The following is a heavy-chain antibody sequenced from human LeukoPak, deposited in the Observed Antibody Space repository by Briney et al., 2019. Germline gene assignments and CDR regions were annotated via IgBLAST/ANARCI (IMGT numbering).Heavy chain of an antibody. D-gene: IGHD3-22*01. V-gene: IGHV3-74*01. CDR1: GFTFSSYW. CDR2: INSDGSST. Sequence: PGGSLRLSCAASGFTFSSYWMHWVRQAPGKGLVWVSRINSDGSSTSYADSVKGRFTISRDNSKNTLYLQMNSLRAEDTAVYYCAKGIFLHKYDSSGYYDESDAFDIWGQGTMVTVSS. CDR3: AKGIFLHKYDSSGYYDESDAFDI. J-gene: IGHJ3*02.